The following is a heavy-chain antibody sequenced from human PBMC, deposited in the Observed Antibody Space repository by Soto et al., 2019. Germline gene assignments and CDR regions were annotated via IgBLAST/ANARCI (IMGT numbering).Heavy chain of an antibody. CDR3: AKDQGYCTNGVCLGYYGMDV. J-gene: IGHJ6*02. CDR2: ISGSGGST. CDR1: GFTFSSYA. Sequence: TGGSLRLSCAASGFTFSSYAMSWVRQAPGKGLERVSAISGSGGSTYYADSVKGRFTISRDNSKNTLYLQMNSLRAEDTAVYYCAKDQGYCTNGVCLGYYGMDVWGQGTTVTVSS. V-gene: IGHV3-23*01. D-gene: IGHD2-8*01.